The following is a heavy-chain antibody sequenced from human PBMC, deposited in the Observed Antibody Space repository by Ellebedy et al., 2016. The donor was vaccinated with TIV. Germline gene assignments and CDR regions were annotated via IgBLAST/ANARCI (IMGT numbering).Heavy chain of an antibody. CDR2: ISSSSSYI. CDR3: ASLSREYYYYYYGMDV. CDR1: GYTFSSYS. V-gene: IGHV3-21*01. J-gene: IGHJ6*02. Sequence: GGSLRLXCAASGYTFSSYSMNWVRQAPGKGLEWVSSISSSSSYIYYADSVKGRFTISRDNAKNTLYLQMNSLRAEDTAVYYCASLSREYYYYYYGMDVWGQGTTVTVSS. D-gene: IGHD3-10*01.